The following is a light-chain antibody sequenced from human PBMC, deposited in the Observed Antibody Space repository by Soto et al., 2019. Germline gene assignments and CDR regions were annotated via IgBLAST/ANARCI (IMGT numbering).Light chain of an antibody. V-gene: IGKV3-20*01. CDR1: QSVSSNQ. CDR3: QQYGGSPGT. CDR2: GAS. Sequence: EFVLTQSPGTLSLSPGERATLSCRTSQSVSSNQLAWYQQKPGQAPRLLIYGASSRTTGIPDRFSGSGSGTNFTLTISRLETEDFAVYYCQQYGGSPGTFGQGTKVDSK. J-gene: IGKJ1*01.